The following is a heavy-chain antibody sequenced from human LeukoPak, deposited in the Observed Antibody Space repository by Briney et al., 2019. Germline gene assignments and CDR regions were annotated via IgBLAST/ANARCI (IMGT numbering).Heavy chain of an antibody. CDR1: GGSLSSGDSF. CDR3: ARLRGSYQFYFDY. CDR2: IYYNGNT. D-gene: IGHD1-26*01. J-gene: IGHJ4*02. V-gene: IGHV4-39*01. Sequence: SETLSLTCTVSGGSLSSGDSFWGWVRQPPGKGLEWIGTIYYNGNTYYDPSLKSRVTISVDTSKNQFSLKLSSVTAADTAVYYCARLRGSYQFYFDYWGQGTLVTVSS.